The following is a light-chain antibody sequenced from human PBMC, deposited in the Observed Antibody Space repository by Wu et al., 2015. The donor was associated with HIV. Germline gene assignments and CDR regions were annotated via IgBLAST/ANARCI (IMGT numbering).Light chain of an antibody. CDR2: SAS. Sequence: IVMTQSPATLSVSPGERATLSCRASRSISNYLAWYQQKPGLAPRLLIFSASTRATGVPARFSGSGSGTEFTLTISSLQSEDFAVYYCQQYNNWPLTFGGGTKVEIK. V-gene: IGKV3-15*01. J-gene: IGKJ4*01. CDR3: QQYNNWPLT. CDR1: RSISNY.